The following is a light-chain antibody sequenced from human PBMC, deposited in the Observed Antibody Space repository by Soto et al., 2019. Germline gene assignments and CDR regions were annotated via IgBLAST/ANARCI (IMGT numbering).Light chain of an antibody. CDR3: QKYNSAPWT. CDR1: PGISHY. Sequence: QMTPSPSPLSASVGGQVNIPFRASPGISHYLAWYQQKPGKVPKLLIYAASTLQSGVPSRFSGSGSGTDFTLTISSLQPEDVATYYCQKYNSAPWTFGQGTKVEIK. CDR2: AAS. V-gene: IGKV1-27*01. J-gene: IGKJ1*01.